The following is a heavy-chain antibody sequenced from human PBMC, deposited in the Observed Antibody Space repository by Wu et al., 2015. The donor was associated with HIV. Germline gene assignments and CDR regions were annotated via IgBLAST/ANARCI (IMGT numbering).Heavy chain of an antibody. D-gene: IGHD3-10*01. J-gene: IGHJ3*02. Sequence: QVQLVQSGAEVKKPGASVKVSCKASGYTFTGYYMHWVRQAPGQGLEWMGWINPNSGDTNYAQKFQGRVTMTRDTSISTAYMELSRLRSDGTAVYYCARATRGSESAPGVFDIWGQGTMVTGLF. V-gene: IGHV1-2*02. CDR3: ARATRGSESAPGVFDI. CDR1: GYTFTGYY. CDR2: INPNSGDT.